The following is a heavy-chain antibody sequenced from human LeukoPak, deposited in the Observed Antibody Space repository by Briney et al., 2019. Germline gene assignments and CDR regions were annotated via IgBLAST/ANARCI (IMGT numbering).Heavy chain of an antibody. Sequence: GALRLFCGASWFTFRSYGMHWGRQAPGQGLGGGAGISYDGSNKYYADSVKGRFTISRDNSKNTVSLQMISLRAEDTAVYYCAKIAGGSYSYNWFDPWGQGTLVTVSS. CDR3: AKIAGGSYSYNWFDP. D-gene: IGHD1-26*01. J-gene: IGHJ5*02. V-gene: IGHV3-30*18. CDR1: WFTFRSYG. CDR2: ISYDGSNK.